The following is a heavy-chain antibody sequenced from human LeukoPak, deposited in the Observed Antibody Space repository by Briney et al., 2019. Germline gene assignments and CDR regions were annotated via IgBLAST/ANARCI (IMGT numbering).Heavy chain of an antibody. J-gene: IGHJ6*02. CDR2: IYYSGST. V-gene: IGHV4-39*01. CDR3: ASIHGYSYGPSEGYYYGMDV. D-gene: IGHD5-18*01. CDR1: GGSISSSSYY. Sequence: SETLSLTCTVSGGSISSSSYYWGWIRRPPGKGLEWIGSIYYSGSTYYNPSLKSRVTISVDTSKNQFSLKLSSVTAADTAVYYCASIHGYSYGPSEGYYYGMDVWGQGTTVTVSS.